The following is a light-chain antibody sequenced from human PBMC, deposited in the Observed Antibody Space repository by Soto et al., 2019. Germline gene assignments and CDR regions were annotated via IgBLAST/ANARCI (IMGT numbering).Light chain of an antibody. CDR1: QSISTW. CDR2: KAS. Sequence: DIQITQSPSTLSASVGDRVTITCRANQSISTWLAWYQQKPWKAPKLLIYKASNLEVGVPLRFSGSGSETEFTLTIHSLQPDDFAYYYGQEYNTFSWTFGQGTKVEIK. CDR3: QEYNTFSWT. V-gene: IGKV1-5*03. J-gene: IGKJ1*01.